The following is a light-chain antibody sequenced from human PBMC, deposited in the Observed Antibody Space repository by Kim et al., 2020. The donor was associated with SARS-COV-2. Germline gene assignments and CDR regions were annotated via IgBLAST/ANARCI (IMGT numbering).Light chain of an antibody. V-gene: IGKV3-20*01. J-gene: IGKJ2*01. CDR3: QQYGIAPPYT. CDR2: SVS. Sequence: SPGERATLSCRTSQSVCSLCLAWYQQKPGQAPILLIYSVSNRATGIPDRFSGSGSGTDFTLTISRLEPEDFAVYYCQQYGIAPPYTFGQGTKLEI. CDR1: QSVCSLC.